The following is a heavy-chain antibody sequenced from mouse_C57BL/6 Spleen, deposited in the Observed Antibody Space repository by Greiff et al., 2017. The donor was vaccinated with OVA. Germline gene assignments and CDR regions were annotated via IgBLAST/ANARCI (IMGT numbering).Heavy chain of an antibody. CDR3: ARQGATVVGGYFDY. V-gene: IGHV5-6*01. D-gene: IGHD1-1*01. CDR2: ISSGGSYT. Sequence: EVQVVESGGDLVKPGGSLKLSCAASGFTFSSYGMSWVRQTPDKRLEWVATISSGGSYTYYPASVKGRFTISRDNAKHTLYLQMSSLKSEDTAMYYCARQGATVVGGYFDYWGQGTTLTVSS. J-gene: IGHJ2*01. CDR1: GFTFSSYG.